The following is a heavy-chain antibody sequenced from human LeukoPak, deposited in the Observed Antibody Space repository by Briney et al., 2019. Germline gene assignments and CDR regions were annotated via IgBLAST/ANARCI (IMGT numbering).Heavy chain of an antibody. D-gene: IGHD4-23*01. Sequence: SETLSLTCTVSGGSISSSSYYWGWIRQPPGKGLEWIGSIYHSGSTNYNPSLKSRATISVDKSKNQFSLKLSSVTAADTAVYYCASLKDYGGKYYFDYWGQGTLVTVSS. V-gene: IGHV4-39*07. J-gene: IGHJ4*02. CDR2: IYHSGST. CDR3: ASLKDYGGKYYFDY. CDR1: GGSISSSSYY.